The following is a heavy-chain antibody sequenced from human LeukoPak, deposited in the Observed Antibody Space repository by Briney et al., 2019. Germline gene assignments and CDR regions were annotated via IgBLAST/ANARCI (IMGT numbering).Heavy chain of an antibody. CDR1: GFTFSSYG. Sequence: PGGTLRLSCAASGFTFSSYGMSWVRQAPGKGLEWVSAISGSGGSTYYADSVKGRFTISRDNAKKSLYLQMNSLRAEDTAVYYCTTDRRYFDWLLHSPFDYWGQGTLVTVSS. D-gene: IGHD3-9*01. CDR3: TTDRRYFDWLLHSPFDY. CDR2: ISGSGGST. J-gene: IGHJ4*02. V-gene: IGHV3-23*01.